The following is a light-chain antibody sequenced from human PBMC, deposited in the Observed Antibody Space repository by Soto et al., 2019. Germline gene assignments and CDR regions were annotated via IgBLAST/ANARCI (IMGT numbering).Light chain of an antibody. Sequence: QSALTQPASVSGSPVQSITISCTGTSSDVGSYNLVSWYQQHPGKAPKLMIYEVSKRPSGVSNRFSGSKSGNTASLTISGLQAEDEADYYCCSYAGSSTFEVFGTGTKVTVL. CDR2: EVS. CDR1: SSDVGSYNL. V-gene: IGLV2-23*02. J-gene: IGLJ1*01. CDR3: CSYAGSSTFEV.